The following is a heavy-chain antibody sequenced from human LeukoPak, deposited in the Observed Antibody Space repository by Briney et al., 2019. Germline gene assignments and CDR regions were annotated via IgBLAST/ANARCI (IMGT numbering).Heavy chain of an antibody. Sequence: SETLSLTCTVSGGSISSGDYYWSWIRQPPGKGLEWIAYIHYSGITSYNTSLKSRVTISVDTSKNQFSLKLNSVTAADTAVYYCARNVARDCTSTACWPRWFDPWGQGTLVTVSS. D-gene: IGHD2-2*01. V-gene: IGHV4-30-4*01. CDR2: IHYSGIT. J-gene: IGHJ5*02. CDR3: ARNVARDCTSTACWPRWFDP. CDR1: GGSISSGDYY.